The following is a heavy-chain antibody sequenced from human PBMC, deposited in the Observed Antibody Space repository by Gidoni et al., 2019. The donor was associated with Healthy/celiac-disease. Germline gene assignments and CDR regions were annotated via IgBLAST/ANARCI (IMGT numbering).Heavy chain of an antibody. CDR3: AKQNSGGTIGFFDY. D-gene: IGHD1-1*01. V-gene: IGHV3-23*01. CDR1: GSNCSSYA. Sequence: EVQLLESGGGLVQPGGALRLAGAAPGSNCSSYAMSWVRQAPGKGLEWVSAISGSGGSTYYADSVKGRFTISRDNSKNTLYLQMNSLRAEDTAVYYCAKQNSGGTIGFFDYWGQGTLVTVSS. J-gene: IGHJ4*02. CDR2: ISGSGGST.